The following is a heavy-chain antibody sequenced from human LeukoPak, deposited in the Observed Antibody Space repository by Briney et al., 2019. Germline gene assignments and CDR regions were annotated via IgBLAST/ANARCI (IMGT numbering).Heavy chain of an antibody. CDR1: GGSISSYY. D-gene: IGHD3-10*01. CDR3: ARDSTVSYYGSGSTHFRWFDP. Sequence: SETLSLTCTVSGGSISSYYWSWIRQPPGKGLEWIGYIYYSGSTNYNPSLKSRVTISVDTSKNQFSLKLSSVTAADTAVYYCARDSTVSYYGSGSTHFRWFDPWGQGTLVTVSS. J-gene: IGHJ5*02. V-gene: IGHV4-59*01. CDR2: IYYSGST.